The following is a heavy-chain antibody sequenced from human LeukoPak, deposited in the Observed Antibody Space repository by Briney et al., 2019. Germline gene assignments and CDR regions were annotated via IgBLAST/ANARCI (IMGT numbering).Heavy chain of an antibody. CDR1: RFSFSGYG. V-gene: IGHV3-30*02. D-gene: IGHD2-15*01. J-gene: IGHJ6*03. CDR2: ILYDGSNE. Sequence: GGSLRLSCAASRFSFSGYGMHWVRQAPGKGLEWVAFILYDGSNEYYADSVKGRFTISRDKSKNTLSLQMNGLRVEDTAVYYCAKLMPPGRIRFYSYYMDVWGKGTTVSVS. CDR3: AKLMPPGRIRFYSYYMDV.